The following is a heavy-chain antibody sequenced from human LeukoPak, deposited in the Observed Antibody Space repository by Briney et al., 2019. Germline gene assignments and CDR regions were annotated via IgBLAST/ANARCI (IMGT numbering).Heavy chain of an antibody. CDR3: ARDDITFDY. Sequence: RSLRLSCAASGFTFSSYAMHWVRQAPGKGLEWVAVISYDGSNKYYADSVKGRFTISRDNSKNTMYLQMNSLRAEDTAVYYCARDDITFDYWGQGTLVTVSS. J-gene: IGHJ4*02. CDR1: GFTFSSYA. D-gene: IGHD3-10*01. V-gene: IGHV3-30*04. CDR2: ISYDGSNK.